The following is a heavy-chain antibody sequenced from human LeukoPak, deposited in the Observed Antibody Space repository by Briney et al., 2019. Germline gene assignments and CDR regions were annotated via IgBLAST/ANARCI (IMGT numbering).Heavy chain of an antibody. V-gene: IGHV5-51*01. D-gene: IGHD1/OR15-1a*01. CDR1: GYSFTSYW. Sequence: GESLKISCKGSGYSFTSYWIGWVRQMPGKGLEWMGIIYPGDSDTRYSPSFQGQVTISADKSISTAYLQWSSLKASDTAMYYCARRANSVTGTQYNWYDPWGQGTLVTVSS. CDR3: ARRANSVTGTQYNWYDP. J-gene: IGHJ5*02. CDR2: IYPGDSDT.